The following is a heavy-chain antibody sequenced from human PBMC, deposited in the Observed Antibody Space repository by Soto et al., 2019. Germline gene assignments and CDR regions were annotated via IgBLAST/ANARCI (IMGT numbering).Heavy chain of an antibody. J-gene: IGHJ6*02. CDR3: ARDFRQDQQLPGYYYSGMDV. V-gene: IGHV4-31*03. D-gene: IGHD6-13*01. CDR2: IHYSGTT. Sequence: QVQLQESGPGLVKPSQTLSLTCTVSGDSNTGAAYYWSWIRQHPGKGLEWIGHIHYSGTTYYNPSLKRRVSFSVDTSKKQFSLRLTSVTAADTAVYSCARDFRQDQQLPGYYYSGMDVWGQGTTVTVSS. CDR1: GDSNTGAAYY.